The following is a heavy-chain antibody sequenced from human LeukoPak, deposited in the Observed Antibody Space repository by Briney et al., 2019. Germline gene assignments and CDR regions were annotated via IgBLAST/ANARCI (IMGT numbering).Heavy chain of an antibody. V-gene: IGHV1-69*05. D-gene: IGHD3-3*01. CDR3: ARERSDGVLEWVHHWFDP. CDR1: GGTFNSFA. Sequence: SVKVSCKASGGTFNSFAISWVRQAPGQGLEWMGGIIPIFRTANYAQKFHGRVTITTGESTITAYMELSGLKSDDTAVYYCARERSDGVLEWVHHWFDPWGQGTLVIVSS. J-gene: IGHJ5*02. CDR2: IIPIFRTA.